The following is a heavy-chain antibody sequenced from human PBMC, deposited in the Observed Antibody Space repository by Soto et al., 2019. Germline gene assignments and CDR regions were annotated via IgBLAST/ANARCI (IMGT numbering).Heavy chain of an antibody. D-gene: IGHD6-25*01. V-gene: IGHV3-11*05. Sequence: QVQLVESGGGLVKPGGSLRLSCVASGFTFSDHCMTWIRQAPGKGLEWLSYISTSSSYTNYAASVKGRFTISRDNAMNSLYLQMTRLRAEATAVYYCARRRLTGYFDYWGAGALVTVAS. CDR1: GFTFSDHC. J-gene: IGHJ4*02. CDR3: ARRRLTGYFDY. CDR2: ISTSSSYT.